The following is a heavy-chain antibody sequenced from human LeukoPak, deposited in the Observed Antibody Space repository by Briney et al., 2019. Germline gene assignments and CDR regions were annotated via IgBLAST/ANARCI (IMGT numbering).Heavy chain of an antibody. CDR1: GYTFTSYA. Sequence: ASVKVSCKASGYTFTSYAMNWVRQAPGQGLEWMGWINTNTGNPTYAQGFTGRFVFSLDTSVSTAYLQISSLKAEDTAVYYCARSAATIPTYYYYYMDVWGKGTTVTVSS. CDR2: INTNTGNP. J-gene: IGHJ6*03. D-gene: IGHD5-12*01. V-gene: IGHV7-4-1*02. CDR3: ARSAATIPTYYYYYMDV.